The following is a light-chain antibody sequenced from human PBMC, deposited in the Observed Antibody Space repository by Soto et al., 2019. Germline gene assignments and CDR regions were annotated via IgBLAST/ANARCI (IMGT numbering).Light chain of an antibody. CDR2: TTS. V-gene: IGKV1-12*01. J-gene: IGKJ5*01. CDR3: QQANRFPIT. Sequence: DIQMTQSPSFVSASVGDRVTVTCRASQDISSWLAWYQQKPGKAPKLRIYTTSTLGSGVPSRFSGSRSGTDFTLTISGLQPEDFATYYCQQANRFPITFGQGTRLEIK. CDR1: QDISSW.